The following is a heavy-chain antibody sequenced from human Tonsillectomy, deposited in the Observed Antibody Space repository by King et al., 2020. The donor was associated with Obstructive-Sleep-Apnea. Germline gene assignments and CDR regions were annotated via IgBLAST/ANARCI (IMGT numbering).Heavy chain of an antibody. Sequence: VQLQQWGAGLLKPSETLSLTCAVYGGSFSGYYWSWIRQPPGKGLEWIGEINHSGSTNYNPSLKSRVTISVDTSKNQFSLKLSSVTAADTAVYYCAIGPTLNFYDILTGYPLAEYFQHWGQGTLLTVSS. V-gene: IGHV4-34*01. J-gene: IGHJ1*01. CDR3: AIGPTLNFYDILTGYPLAEYFQH. CDR1: GGSFSGYY. D-gene: IGHD3-9*01. CDR2: INHSGST.